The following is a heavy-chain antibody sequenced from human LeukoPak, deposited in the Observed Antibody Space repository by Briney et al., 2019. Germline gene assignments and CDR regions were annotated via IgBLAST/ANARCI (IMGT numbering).Heavy chain of an antibody. Sequence: GGSLRLSCAASGFTFSDYYMSWIRQAPGKGREWVSYISSSGSTIYYADSVKGRFPISRDNAKNSLYLQVNSLRAEDTAVYYCERDKDYILWFDPWGQGTLVTVSS. CDR2: ISSSGSTI. CDR1: GFTFSDYY. V-gene: IGHV3-11*01. D-gene: IGHD4-11*01. CDR3: ERDKDYILWFDP. J-gene: IGHJ5*02.